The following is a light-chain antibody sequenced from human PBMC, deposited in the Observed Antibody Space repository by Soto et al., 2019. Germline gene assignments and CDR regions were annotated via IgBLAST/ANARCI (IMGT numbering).Light chain of an antibody. CDR1: SSNIGAGYD. V-gene: IGLV1-40*01. Sequence: QPVLTQPPSVSGAPGQRVTISCTGSSSNIGAGYDVHWYQQLPGTAPKLLIYGNSNRSSGVPDRFSGSKSGTSASLAITGLQAEDEADYYCQSYDSSLSGYVFGTGTKLTVL. CDR2: GNS. CDR3: QSYDSSLSGYV. J-gene: IGLJ1*01.